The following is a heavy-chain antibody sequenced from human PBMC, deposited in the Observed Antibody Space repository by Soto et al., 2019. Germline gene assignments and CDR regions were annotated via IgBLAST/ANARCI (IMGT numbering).Heavy chain of an antibody. CDR1: GGSISSGDYY. D-gene: IGHD1-7*01. J-gene: IGHJ4*02. CDR2: IYYSGST. V-gene: IGHV4-30-4*01. CDR3: ARVSTELDTNFDY. Sequence: PSETLSLTVTVSGGSISSGDYYWSWIRQPPGKGLEWIGYIYYSGSTYYNPSLKSRVTISVDTSKNQFSLKLSSVTAADTAVYYCARVSTELDTNFDYWGQGTLVTVSS.